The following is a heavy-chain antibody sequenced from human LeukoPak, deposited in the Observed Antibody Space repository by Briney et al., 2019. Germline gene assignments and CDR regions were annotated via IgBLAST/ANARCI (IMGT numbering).Heavy chain of an antibody. CDR2: IYHSGST. V-gene: IGHV4-38-2*02. J-gene: IGHJ4*02. CDR1: GYSISSAYY. Sequence: SETLSLTCIVSGYSISSAYYWSWIRQPPGKGLEWLGSIYHSGSTYYNPSLKSRVTISVDTSKNQFSLKMSSVTAADTAVYYCARVCGCGGMWDNCSGGSCGGRIDYWGQGTLVTVSS. D-gene: IGHD2-15*01. CDR3: ARVCGCGGMWDNCSGGSCGGRIDY.